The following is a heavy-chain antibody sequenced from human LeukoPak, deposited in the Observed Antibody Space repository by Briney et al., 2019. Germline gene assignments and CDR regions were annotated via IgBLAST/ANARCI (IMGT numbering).Heavy chain of an antibody. CDR1: GYTFTSYA. D-gene: IGHD2-2*01. CDR3: ATMDRYCSSTSCYCPY. J-gene: IGHJ4*02. V-gene: IGHV1-3*01. Sequence: ASVKVSCKASGYTFTSYAMHWVRQAPGQRLEWMGWINAGNGNTKYSQKFQGRVTITRGTSASTAYMELSSLRSEDTAVYYCATMDRYCSSTSCYCPYWGQGTLVTVSS. CDR2: INAGNGNT.